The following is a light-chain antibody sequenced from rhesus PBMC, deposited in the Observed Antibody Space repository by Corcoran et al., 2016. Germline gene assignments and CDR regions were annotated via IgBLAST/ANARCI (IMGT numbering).Light chain of an antibody. CDR3: QQYNNWIFT. V-gene: IGKV3S9*01. J-gene: IGKJ3*01. CDR1: QSVSSY. CDR2: GAS. Sequence: EIVMTQSPATLSLSPGERATLSCRASQSVSSYVAWYQQKPEQAPRLRIYGASSEATGIPDRFIGSGSGTDFTLIISSLEPEYVGVYYCQQYNNWIFTFGPGTKLDIK.